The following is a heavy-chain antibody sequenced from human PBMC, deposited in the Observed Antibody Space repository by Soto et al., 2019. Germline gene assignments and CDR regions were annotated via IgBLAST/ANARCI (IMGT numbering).Heavy chain of an antibody. CDR2: ISSSSSYI. D-gene: IGHD3-22*01. CDR1: GFTFSSYS. Sequence: EVQLVESGGGLVKPGGSLRLSCAASGFTFSSYSMNWVRQAPGKGLERVSSISSSSSYIYYADSVKGRFTISRDNAKNSLYLQMNSLRAEDTAVYYCTGTPGGYSHFDYWGQGTLVTVSS. V-gene: IGHV3-21*01. CDR3: TGTPGGYSHFDY. J-gene: IGHJ4*02.